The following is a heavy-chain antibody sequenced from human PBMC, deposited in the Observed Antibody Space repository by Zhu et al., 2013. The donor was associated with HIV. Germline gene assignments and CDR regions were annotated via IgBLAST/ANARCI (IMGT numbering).Heavy chain of an antibody. CDR2: INPSGGST. CDR1: GYTFTSYY. J-gene: IGHJ4*02. V-gene: IGHV1-46*01. Sequence: QVQLVQSGAEVKKPGASVKVSCKASGYTFTSYYMHWVRQAPGQGLEWMGIINPSGGSTSYAQKFQGRVTMTRDTSTSTVYMELSSLRSEDTAVYYCARDSGYYYDSSGYPIGYWGQGTLVTVSS. CDR3: ARDSGYYYDSSGYPIGY. D-gene: IGHD3-22*01.